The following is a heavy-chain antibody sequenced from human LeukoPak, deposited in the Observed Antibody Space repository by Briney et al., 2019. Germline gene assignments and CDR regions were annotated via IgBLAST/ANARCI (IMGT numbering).Heavy chain of an antibody. CDR3: AKNKRCNYGDYVLTEYFQH. D-gene: IGHD4-17*01. CDR2: ISGSGGST. V-gene: IGHV3-23*01. CDR1: GFTFSSYS. Sequence: GGSLTLSCAASGFTFSSYSMSWVRQAPGKGLEWVSDISGSGGSTYYADSVKGRFTNSRDNSKNTLYLQMNSLRAEDTAVYYCAKNKRCNYGDYVLTEYFQHWGQGTLVTVSS. J-gene: IGHJ1*01.